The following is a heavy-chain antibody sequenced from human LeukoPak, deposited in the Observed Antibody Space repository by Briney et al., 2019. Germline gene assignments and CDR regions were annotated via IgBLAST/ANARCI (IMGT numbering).Heavy chain of an antibody. CDR2: INTNTGNP. J-gene: IGHJ6*03. V-gene: IGHV7-4-1*02. Sequence: ASVKVSCKASGYTFTGYYMHWVRQAPGQGLEWMGWINTNTGNPTYAQGFTGRFVFSLDTSVSTAYLQISSLKAEDTAVYYCARDHGIVVVPAAISDYYYYYMDVWGKGTTVTVSS. CDR3: ARDHGIVVVPAAISDYYYYYMDV. D-gene: IGHD2-2*01. CDR1: GYTFTGYY.